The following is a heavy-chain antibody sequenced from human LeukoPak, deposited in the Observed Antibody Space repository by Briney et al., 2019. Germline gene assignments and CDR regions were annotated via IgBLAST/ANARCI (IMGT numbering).Heavy chain of an antibody. CDR1: GGSISSGSYY. Sequence: SSETLSLTCTVSGGSISSGSYYWSWIRQPAGKGLEWIGRVYTTGSTKYNPSLKSRVTISMDTSKNQFSLKLRSVTAADTAVYYCARDGNYDRGNWFDPWGQGTLVTVSS. CDR2: VYTTGST. CDR3: ARDGNYDRGNWFDP. D-gene: IGHD3-22*01. V-gene: IGHV4-61*02. J-gene: IGHJ5*02.